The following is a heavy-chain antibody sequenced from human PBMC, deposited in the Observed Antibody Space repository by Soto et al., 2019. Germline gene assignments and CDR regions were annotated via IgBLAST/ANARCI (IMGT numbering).Heavy chain of an antibody. D-gene: IGHD2-15*01. CDR2: ISYTGST. J-gene: IGHJ6*02. V-gene: IGHV4-59*13. Sequence: CLTGAVSGGYISSYYWSWIRQHPGKGLEWIGYISYTGSTNFSPSLKSRVTISVDTSKTQISLKLSSVTAADTAVYYCARAPTVAAHMPRDYYGMDVWGQGTTVTVSS. CDR3: ARAPTVAAHMPRDYYGMDV. CDR1: GGYISSYY.